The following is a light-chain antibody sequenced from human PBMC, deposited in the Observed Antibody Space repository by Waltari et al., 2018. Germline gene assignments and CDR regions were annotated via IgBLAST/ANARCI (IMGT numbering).Light chain of an antibody. Sequence: IVLTQSPGTLSLSPGDRATLSCWASQRVGRALALYQPKRGQPPRLLIDVASTRASGVPARFSGSGSGTDFSLTINRLEPEDFAVYYCQHYVRLPVTVGQGTKVEIK. CDR2: VAS. CDR3: QHYVRLPVT. V-gene: IGKV3-20*01. CDR1: QRVGRA. J-gene: IGKJ1*01.